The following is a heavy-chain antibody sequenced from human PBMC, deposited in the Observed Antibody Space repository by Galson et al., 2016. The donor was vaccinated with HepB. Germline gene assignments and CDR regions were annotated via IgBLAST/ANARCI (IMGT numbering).Heavy chain of an antibody. CDR1: GFAFSSYS. CDR2: ISSSSSTI. D-gene: IGHD1-1*01. Sequence: SLRLSCAASGFAFSSYSMNWVRQAPGKGLEWVSYISSSSSTIYYADSVKSRFTISRDNAKNSLYLQMNSLRDEDTAVYYCARDQRYYYYGMDVWGQGTTVTVSS. CDR3: ARDQRYYYYGMDV. V-gene: IGHV3-48*02. J-gene: IGHJ6*02.